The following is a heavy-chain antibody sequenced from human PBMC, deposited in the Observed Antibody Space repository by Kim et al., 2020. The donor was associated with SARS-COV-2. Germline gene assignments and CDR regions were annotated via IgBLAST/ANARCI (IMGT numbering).Heavy chain of an antibody. CDR1: GFTFGTYG. V-gene: IGHV3-23*01. J-gene: IGHJ6*02. D-gene: IGHD3-9*01. Sequence: GGSLRLSCAASGFTFGTYGMSWVRQAPGKGLEWVSGISASGGATYYADSVKGRFTISRDNSKSTLYLQMNSLRGEDAAVYYCARGRSESRYDILTGSPDYYGMDVWGQGTTVTVSS. CDR3: ARGRSESRYDILTGSPDYYGMDV. CDR2: ISASGGAT.